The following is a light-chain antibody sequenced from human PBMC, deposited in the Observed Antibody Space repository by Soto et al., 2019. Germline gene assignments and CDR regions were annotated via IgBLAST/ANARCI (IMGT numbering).Light chain of an antibody. Sequence: VLTQPPSASGTPGQRVTISCSGSSSNIGSHIVNWYQQLPGTAPKPLIYSNNQRPSGVPDRFSGSKSGTSASLAISGLQSEDEADYYCASWDDSLDASSFGTGTKVTVL. CDR3: ASWDDSLDASS. J-gene: IGLJ1*01. V-gene: IGLV1-44*01. CDR1: SSNIGSHI. CDR2: SNN.